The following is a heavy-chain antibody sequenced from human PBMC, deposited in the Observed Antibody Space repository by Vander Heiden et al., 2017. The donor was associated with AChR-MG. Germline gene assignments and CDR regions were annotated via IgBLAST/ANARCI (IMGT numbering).Heavy chain of an antibody. J-gene: IGHJ2*01. CDR1: GFTFGYYA. V-gene: IGHV3-49*05. Sequence: EVQLVESGGGLVKPGRSLRLSCTASGFTFGYYAMSWFRQAPGKGLEWVGFIRKKAYGATTEYAAYMKGRFTISRDDSQSIAYLQMNSLKSEDTAVYYCTRDKGPLYSNTSAYLIYWYFDLWGRGTLVTVSS. CDR2: IRKKAYGATT. CDR3: TRDKGPLYSNTSAYLIYWYFDL. D-gene: IGHD3-22*01.